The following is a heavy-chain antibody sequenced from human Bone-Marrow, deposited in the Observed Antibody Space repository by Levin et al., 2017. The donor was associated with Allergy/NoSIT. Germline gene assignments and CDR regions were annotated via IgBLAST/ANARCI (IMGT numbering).Heavy chain of an antibody. Sequence: PSETLSLTCAVYGGSFSGYYWSWIRQPPGKGLEWIGEINHSGSTNYNPSLKSRVTISVDTSKNQFSLKLSSVTAADTAVYYCARVCSQECSRLFDPWGQGTLVTVSS. V-gene: IGHV4-34*01. J-gene: IGHJ5*02. CDR2: INHSGST. D-gene: IGHD2-2*01. CDR1: GGSFSGYY. CDR3: ARVCSQECSRLFDP.